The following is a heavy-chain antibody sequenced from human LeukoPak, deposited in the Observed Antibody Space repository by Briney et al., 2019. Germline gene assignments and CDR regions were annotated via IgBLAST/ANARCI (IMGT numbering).Heavy chain of an antibody. D-gene: IGHD1-26*01. CDR1: GYTLTELS. CDR2: ISAYNGNT. V-gene: IGHV1-18*01. J-gene: IGHJ4*02. Sequence: GASVKVSCKASGYTLTELSMHWVRQAPGQGLEWMGWISAYNGNTNYAQKLQGRVTMTTDTSTSTAYMELRSLRSDDTAVYYCARESRSRRGATYDYWGQGTLVTVSS. CDR3: ARESRSRRGATYDY.